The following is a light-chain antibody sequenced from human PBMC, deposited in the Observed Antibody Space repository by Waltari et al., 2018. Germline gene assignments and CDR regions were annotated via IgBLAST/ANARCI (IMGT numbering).Light chain of an antibody. J-gene: IGKJ1*01. CDR3: QQYSSSPLT. Sequence: EIVLTQSPGTLSLSPGERATLSCRASQRVSSNYLAWYQQKPGQAPRLLIYGASSRATGIPARFSGSGSGTDFTLTISGLEPADFAVYYCQQYSSSPLTFGQGTKVE. CDR2: GAS. V-gene: IGKV3-20*01. CDR1: QRVSSNY.